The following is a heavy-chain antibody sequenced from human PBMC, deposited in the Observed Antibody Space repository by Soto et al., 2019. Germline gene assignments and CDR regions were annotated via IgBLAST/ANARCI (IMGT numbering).Heavy chain of an antibody. CDR1: GYTFTGNY. Sequence: ASVKVSCKASGYTFTGNYMHWVRQAPGQGLEWMGWINPNSGGTNYAQKFQGRVTMTRDTSISTAYMELSRLRSDDTAVYYCARVAAVAGPFDYWGQGTLVTVSS. J-gene: IGHJ4*02. CDR3: ARVAAVAGPFDY. V-gene: IGHV1-2*02. CDR2: INPNSGGT. D-gene: IGHD6-19*01.